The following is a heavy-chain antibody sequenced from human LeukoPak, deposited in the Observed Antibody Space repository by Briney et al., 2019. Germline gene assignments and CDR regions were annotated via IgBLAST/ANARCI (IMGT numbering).Heavy chain of an antibody. Sequence: GGSLRLSCAASGFTFHDYAMYWVSQAPGKGPEWVSLISGDSGSTDYADFVKGRFTISRDNSQNSVFLQMNSLTREDTAVYFCAKDRGSGWYYFHYWGPGTLVTVSS. CDR3: AKDRGSGWYYFHY. CDR1: GFTFHDYA. J-gene: IGHJ4*02. D-gene: IGHD6-19*01. V-gene: IGHV3-43*02. CDR2: ISGDSGST.